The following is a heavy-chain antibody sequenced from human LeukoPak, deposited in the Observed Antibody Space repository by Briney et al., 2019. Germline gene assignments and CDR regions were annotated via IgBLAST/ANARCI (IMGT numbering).Heavy chain of an antibody. D-gene: IGHD3-10*01. CDR3: ARGPTNPGVP. Sequence: ASVKVSCKASGYTLTGYYMHWVRQAPGQGLEWMGWINPNSGGTNYAQKFQGRVTMTGDTSISTAYMELSRLGSEDTAVYYCARGPTNPGVPWGQGTLVTVSS. CDR1: GYTLTGYY. CDR2: INPNSGGT. V-gene: IGHV1-2*02. J-gene: IGHJ5*02.